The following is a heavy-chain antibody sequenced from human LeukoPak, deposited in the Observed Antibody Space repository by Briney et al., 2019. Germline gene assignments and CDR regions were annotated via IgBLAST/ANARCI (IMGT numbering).Heavy chain of an antibody. Sequence: GGSLRLSCAASGFTFSSYWMHWVRQAPGKGLVWVSRINSDGSSTTYADSVKGRFTISRDNTKNSLYLQMNSLRAEDTAVYYCARDQMRRPPYYHSGSTYYDFDYWGQGTLVTVSS. CDR1: GFTFSSYW. V-gene: IGHV3-74*01. CDR2: INSDGSST. CDR3: ARDQMRRPPYYHSGSTYYDFDY. D-gene: IGHD3-22*01. J-gene: IGHJ4*02.